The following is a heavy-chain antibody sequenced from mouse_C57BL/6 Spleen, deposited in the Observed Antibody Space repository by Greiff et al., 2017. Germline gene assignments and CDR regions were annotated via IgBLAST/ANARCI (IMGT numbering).Heavy chain of an antibody. V-gene: IGHV1-55*01. D-gene: IGHD1-1*01. CDR2: IYPGSGST. Sequence: QVQLQQPGAELVKPGASVKMSCKASGYTFTSYWITWVKQRPGQGLEWIGDIYPGSGSTNYNEKFKSKATLTVDTSSSTAYMQLSSLTSEDSAVYYCARALITTVGATGAMDYWGQGTSVTVSS. J-gene: IGHJ4*01. CDR3: ARALITTVGATGAMDY. CDR1: GYTFTSYW.